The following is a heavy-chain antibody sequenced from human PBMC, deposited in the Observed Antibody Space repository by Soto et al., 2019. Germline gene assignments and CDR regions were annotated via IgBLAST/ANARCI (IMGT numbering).Heavy chain of an antibody. J-gene: IGHJ4*02. Sequence: QVQLVQSGAEVKKPGASVKVSCKASGYTINRYGMSWVRQAHGQGLERMGWISAYNGNTNYAQKLQGRVTMTRDTSTSTASMELRRLRADDTAVYYYARDAQGVFLHYWGQGTLVTVSA. D-gene: IGHD3-16*01. V-gene: IGHV1-18*01. CDR3: ARDAQGVFLHY. CDR2: ISAYNGNT. CDR1: GYTINRYG.